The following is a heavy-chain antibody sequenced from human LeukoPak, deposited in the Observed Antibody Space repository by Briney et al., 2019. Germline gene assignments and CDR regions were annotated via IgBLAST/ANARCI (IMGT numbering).Heavy chain of an antibody. CDR3: ARDDDYYDSSGCRFDY. Sequence: GASVKVSCKASGYTFTGYYMHWVRQAPGQGLEWMGRIIPILGIANYAQKFQGRVTITADKSTSTAYMELSSLRSEDTAVYYCARDDDYYDSSGCRFDYWGQGTLVTVSS. CDR1: GYTFTGYY. D-gene: IGHD3-22*01. V-gene: IGHV1-69*04. CDR2: IIPILGIA. J-gene: IGHJ4*02.